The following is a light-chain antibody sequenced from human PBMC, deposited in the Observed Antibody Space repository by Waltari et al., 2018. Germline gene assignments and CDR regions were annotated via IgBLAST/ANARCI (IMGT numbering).Light chain of an antibody. V-gene: IGLV2-14*01. CDR1: SSDVGGYNY. Sequence: QSALTEPASVSGAPGQSITISCTGTSSDVGGYNYVTWYQQHPGKASKLIIYDVSPRPSGVSNRFSASKSGNTASLTISGLQAEDEADYYCSSYTSSSTPWVSGTGTKVTVL. CDR3: SSYTSSSTPWV. J-gene: IGLJ1*01. CDR2: DVS.